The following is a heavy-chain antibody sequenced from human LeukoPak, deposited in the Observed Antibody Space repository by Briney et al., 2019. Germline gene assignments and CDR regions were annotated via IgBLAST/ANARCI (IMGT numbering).Heavy chain of an antibody. V-gene: IGHV1-18*01. D-gene: IGHD3-10*01. CDR2: ISAYNGNT. Sequence: EASVKVSCKASGYTFTSYGISWVRQAPGQGLEWMGWISAYNGNTNYAQKLQGRVTITADESTSTAYMELSSLRSEDTAVYYCARSMVQGNWFDPWGQGTLVTVSS. J-gene: IGHJ5*02. CDR3: ARSMVQGNWFDP. CDR1: GYTFTSYG.